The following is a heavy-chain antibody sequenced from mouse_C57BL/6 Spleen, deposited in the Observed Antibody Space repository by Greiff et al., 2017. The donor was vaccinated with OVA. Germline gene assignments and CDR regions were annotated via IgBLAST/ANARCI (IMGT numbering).Heavy chain of an antibody. CDR2: INPNYGTT. J-gene: IGHJ2*01. D-gene: IGHD2-2*01. CDR3: ARCYGYDGYSDN. Sequence: EVKLVESGPELVKPGASVKISCKASGYSFTDYNMNWVKQSNGKSLEWIGVINPNYGTTSYNQKFKGKATLTVDQSSSTAYMQLNSLTSEDSAVYDCARCYGYDGYSDNRGQGTTLTVSS. CDR1: GYSFTDYN. V-gene: IGHV1-39*01.